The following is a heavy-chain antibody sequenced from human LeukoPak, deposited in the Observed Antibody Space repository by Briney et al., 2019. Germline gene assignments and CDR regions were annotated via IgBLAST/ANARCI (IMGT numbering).Heavy chain of an antibody. D-gene: IGHD3-3*01. Sequence: ASVKVSCKASGYTFTSYYMHWVRQAPGQGLEWMGIINPSGGSTSYAQKFQGRVTMTRDMSTSTVYMELSSLRSEDTAVYYCARGPPTYYDFWSGYQGSDAFDIWGQGTMVTVSS. CDR3: ARGPPTYYDFWSGYQGSDAFDI. J-gene: IGHJ3*02. V-gene: IGHV1-46*01. CDR1: GYTFTSYY. CDR2: INPSGGST.